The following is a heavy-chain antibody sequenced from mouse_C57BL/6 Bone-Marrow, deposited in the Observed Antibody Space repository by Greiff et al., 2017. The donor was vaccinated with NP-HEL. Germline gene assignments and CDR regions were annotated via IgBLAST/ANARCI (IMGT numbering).Heavy chain of an antibody. CDR3: ARRGWLLPFAY. CDR1: GYTFTSYG. J-gene: IGHJ3*01. Sequence: QVQLKESGAELARPGASVKLSCKASGYTFTSYGISWVKQRTGQGLAWIGEIYPRSGNTYSNEKFKGKATLTADKSSSTAYMQLSSLTSEDSAVYYCARRGWLLPFAYWGQGTLVTVSA. CDR2: IYPRSGNT. V-gene: IGHV1-81*01. D-gene: IGHD2-3*01.